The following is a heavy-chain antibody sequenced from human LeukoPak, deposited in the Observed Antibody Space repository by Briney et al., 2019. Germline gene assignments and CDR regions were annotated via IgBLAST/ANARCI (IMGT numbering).Heavy chain of an antibody. CDR1: GYEMIRYG. Sequence: ASVKVSCEASGYEMIRYGISWVRQAPGQGLEWMGWISTDTGKTSYAQKVQDRVTMTTDTSTSTGYLELRSLRSDDTAVYYCASPNYSGAFNVWGQGTVVSVSS. D-gene: IGHD2-21*01. J-gene: IGHJ3*01. CDR3: ASPNYSGAFNV. CDR2: ISTDTGKT. V-gene: IGHV1-18*01.